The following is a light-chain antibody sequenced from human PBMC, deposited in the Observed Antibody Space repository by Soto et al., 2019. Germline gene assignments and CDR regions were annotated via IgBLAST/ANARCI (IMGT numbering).Light chain of an antibody. CDR2: DAS. J-gene: IGKJ5*01. Sequence: EIVLTQSPATLSLSPGERATLSCRASQSVNRHLAWYQQKPGQAPRLLIFDASNRATGIPARFSGSGSGTDFTLTISRLEPEDFAVYYCQQRTTWPITFGQGTRLEIK. CDR3: QQRTTWPIT. CDR1: QSVNRH. V-gene: IGKV3-11*01.